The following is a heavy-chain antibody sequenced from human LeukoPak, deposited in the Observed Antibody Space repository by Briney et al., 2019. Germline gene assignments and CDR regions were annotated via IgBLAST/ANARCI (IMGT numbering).Heavy chain of an antibody. V-gene: IGHV3-21*04. Sequence: GGSLRLSCAASGVTFSSYSMNWVRQAPGKGLEWVSSISSSYIYYADSVKGRFTISRDNAKNSLYLQMNSLRAEDTALYYCAKNGPQGRSGTPRIDYWGQGTPVTVSS. J-gene: IGHJ4*01. CDR3: AKNGPQGRSGTPRIDY. CDR1: GVTFSSYS. D-gene: IGHD1-26*01. CDR2: ISSSYI.